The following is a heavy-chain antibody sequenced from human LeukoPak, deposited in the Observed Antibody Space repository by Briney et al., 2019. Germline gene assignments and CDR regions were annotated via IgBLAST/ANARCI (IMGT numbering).Heavy chain of an antibody. J-gene: IGHJ5*02. D-gene: IGHD1-26*01. CDR2: ISSSGSTI. CDR3: ARDLLGSYYTAQQP. CDR1: GFTFSDYY. V-gene: IGHV3-11*04. Sequence: GGSLRLSCAASGFTFSDYYMSWIRQAPGKGLEWVSYISSSGSTIYYADSVKGRFTISRDNSKNTLYLQMNSLRAKDTAVYYCARDLLGSYYTAQQPWGQGTLVTVSS.